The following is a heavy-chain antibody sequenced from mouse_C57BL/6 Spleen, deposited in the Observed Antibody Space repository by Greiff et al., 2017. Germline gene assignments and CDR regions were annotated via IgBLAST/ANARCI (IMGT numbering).Heavy chain of an antibody. CDR3: AVYYDYEELYFDY. D-gene: IGHD2-4*01. J-gene: IGHJ2*01. CDR2: IHPNSGST. Sequence: QVQLQQPGAELVKPGASVKLSCKASGYTFTSYWMHWVKQRPGQGLEWIGMIHPNSGSTNYNEKFKSKATLTVDKSSSTAYMQLSSLTSEDSAVYYCAVYYDYEELYFDYWGQGTTRTVSS. V-gene: IGHV1-64*01. CDR1: GYTFTSYW.